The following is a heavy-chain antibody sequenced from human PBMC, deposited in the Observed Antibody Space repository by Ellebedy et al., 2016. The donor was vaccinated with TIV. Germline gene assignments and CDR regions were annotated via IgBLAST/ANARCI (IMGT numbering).Heavy chain of an antibody. V-gene: IGHV4-59*01. CDR2: IYYSGTT. Sequence: MPSETLSLTCTVSGVSISSSYWNWIRQPPGKGLEWIGYIYYSGTTNYNPSLKGRVTLSKDTSKNQFSLKLSSVTAADTAVYYCARGIGASDTCMDVWGQGTTVTVSS. J-gene: IGHJ6*02. CDR3: ARGIGASDTCMDV. CDR1: GVSISSSY. D-gene: IGHD1-26*01.